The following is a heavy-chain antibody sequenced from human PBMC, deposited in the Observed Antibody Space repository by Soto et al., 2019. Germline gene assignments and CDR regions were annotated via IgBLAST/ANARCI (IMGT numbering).Heavy chain of an antibody. CDR1: GFTFSSYW. Sequence: VGSLRLSCAASGFTFSSYWMHWVRQAPGKGLVWVSRINSDGSSTSYADSVKGRFTISRDNAKNTLYLQMNSLRAEDTAVYYCARRDGSGSANYYYYGMDVWGQGTTVTVSS. D-gene: IGHD3-10*01. CDR2: INSDGSST. J-gene: IGHJ6*02. CDR3: ARRDGSGSANYYYYGMDV. V-gene: IGHV3-74*01.